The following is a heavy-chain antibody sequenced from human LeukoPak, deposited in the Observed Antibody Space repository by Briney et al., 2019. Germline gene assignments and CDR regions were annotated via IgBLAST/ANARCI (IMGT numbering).Heavy chain of an antibody. CDR2: VNHSGST. J-gene: IGHJ4*02. V-gene: IGHV4-34*01. D-gene: IGHD3/OR15-3a*01. Sequence: SETLSLTCAVYGGSFSGYYWNWIRQPPGKGLEWLGEVNHSGSTNYNPSLKSRVTISVDTSKNQFSLNLTSVTAADTAVYYCARETAWPENTPMILFSYFDYWGRGILVTVSS. CDR1: GGSFSGYY. CDR3: ARETAWPENTPMILFSYFDY.